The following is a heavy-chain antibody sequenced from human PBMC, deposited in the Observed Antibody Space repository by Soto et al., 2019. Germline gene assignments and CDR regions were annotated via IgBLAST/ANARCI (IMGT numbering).Heavy chain of an antibody. CDR1: GGSISRSGSY. CDR3: ARQAAAPGIDLWFDP. V-gene: IGHV4-39*01. Sequence: SATLSLTCNVSGGSISRSGSYWAWFRQPPGKELEWIANIFYAGNTYYNPSLKSRVTVSVDTSKNQFSLKLDSVTAADTAVYYCARQAAAPGIDLWFDPWGQGTLVTVSS. CDR2: IFYAGNT. D-gene: IGHD6-13*01. J-gene: IGHJ5*02.